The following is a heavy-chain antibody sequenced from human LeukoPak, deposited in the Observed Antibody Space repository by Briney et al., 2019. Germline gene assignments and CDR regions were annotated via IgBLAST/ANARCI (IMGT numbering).Heavy chain of an antibody. Sequence: ASVKVSCKASGYTFTSYGISWVRQAPGQGLEWMGWISAYNGNTNYAQKLQGRVTMTTDTSTSTAYMELSRLRSDDTAVYYCARVAAADYFDYWGQGTLVTVSS. CDR3: ARVAAADYFDY. CDR2: ISAYNGNT. V-gene: IGHV1-18*01. CDR1: GYTFTSYG. J-gene: IGHJ4*02. D-gene: IGHD6-13*01.